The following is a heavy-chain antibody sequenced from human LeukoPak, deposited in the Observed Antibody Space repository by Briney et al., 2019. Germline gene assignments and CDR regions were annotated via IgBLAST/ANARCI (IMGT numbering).Heavy chain of an antibody. D-gene: IGHD5-18*01. CDR3: VSPRGFSYGYFDY. Sequence: SETLSLTCTVSGGSISSSSAYWGWIRQPPGKGLEWIGSIYYSKNTYYNPALKSRVTISADTSKNQFSLTLGSVSATDTAVYYCVSPRGFSYGYFDYWGQGTLVTVSS. CDR2: IYYSKNT. CDR1: GGSISSSSAY. V-gene: IGHV4-39*01. J-gene: IGHJ4*02.